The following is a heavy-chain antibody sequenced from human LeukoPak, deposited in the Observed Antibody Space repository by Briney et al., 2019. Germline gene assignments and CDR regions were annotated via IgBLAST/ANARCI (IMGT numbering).Heavy chain of an antibody. D-gene: IGHD3-10*01. CDR3: ARELWFGDHDAFDI. Sequence: GGSLRLSCTASGFTFSAYPMNWVRQAPGKGLEWVSHILSSTDTIYYAESVKGRFTISRDNAKNSLYLQMNSLTAKDTAVYYCARELWFGDHDAFDIWGQGTMVTISS. J-gene: IGHJ3*02. CDR1: GFTFSAYP. V-gene: IGHV3-48*01. CDR2: ILSSTDTI.